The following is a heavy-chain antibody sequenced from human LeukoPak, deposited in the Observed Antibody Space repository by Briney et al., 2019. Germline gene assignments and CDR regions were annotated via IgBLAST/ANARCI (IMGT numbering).Heavy chain of an antibody. D-gene: IGHD6-19*01. CDR3: AGLADHGWPDY. J-gene: IGHJ4*02. CDR2: IHYTGTI. V-gene: IGHV4-59*08. Sequence: SDTLSLTCTVSEGALSGYYWTWIRQPPGKGLEWSAYIHYTGTIRYNPSAQSLVTISLDTSKNQFSLRLTSVTAADTAVYFCAGLADHGWPDYWGQGTLVTVSS. CDR1: EGALSGYY.